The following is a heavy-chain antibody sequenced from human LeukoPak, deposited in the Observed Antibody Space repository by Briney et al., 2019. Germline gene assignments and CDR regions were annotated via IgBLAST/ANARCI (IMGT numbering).Heavy chain of an antibody. J-gene: IGHJ4*02. D-gene: IGHD3-22*01. CDR2: ISSSSSTI. CDR3: ARDGSDSTGYYYAL. V-gene: IGHV3-48*04. Sequence: GGSLRLSCAASGFTFSSYGMTWVRQAPGKGLEWVSYISSSSSTIYYADSVKGRFTISRDNAKNSVYLHMNSLRAEDTAVYYCARDGSDSTGYYYALWGQGTLVTVSS. CDR1: GFTFSSYG.